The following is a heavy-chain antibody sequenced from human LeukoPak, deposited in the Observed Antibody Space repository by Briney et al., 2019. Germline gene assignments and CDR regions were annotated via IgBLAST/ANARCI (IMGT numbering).Heavy chain of an antibody. J-gene: IGHJ5*02. Sequence: ASVKVSCKASGGTFSSYAISWVRQAPGQGLEWMGGIFPIFGTANYAQKFQGRVTITADESTSTAYMELSSLRSEDTAVYYCARDGHPYCSSTSCYLYNWFDPWGQGTLVTVSS. CDR2: IFPIFGTA. CDR3: ARDGHPYCSSTSCYLYNWFDP. V-gene: IGHV1-69*01. CDR1: GGTFSSYA. D-gene: IGHD2-2*01.